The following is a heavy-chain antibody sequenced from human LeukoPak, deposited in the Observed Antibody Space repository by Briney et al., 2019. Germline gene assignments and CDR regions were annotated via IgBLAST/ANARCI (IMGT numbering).Heavy chain of an antibody. CDR1: GGSISSSSYS. CDR3: SRLEYYYQHCFDY. V-gene: IGHV4-39*01. CDR2: IYYSGST. D-gene: IGHD3-10*01. Sequence: SETLSLTCTVSGGSISSSSYSWGWIRQPPGKGLEWIGRIYYSGSTYYNPSLKSRVTISVDTSKNQFSLNLSSVTAADTAVYYYSRLEYYYQHCFDYWGQGTLVTVSS. J-gene: IGHJ4*02.